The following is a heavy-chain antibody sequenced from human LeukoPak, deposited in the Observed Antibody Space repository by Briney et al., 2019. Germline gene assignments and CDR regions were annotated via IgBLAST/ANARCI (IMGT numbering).Heavy chain of an antibody. D-gene: IGHD1-26*01. CDR2: IRYDGSNK. CDR1: GFTFSSYG. Sequence: GGSLRLSCAASGFTFSSYGMHWVRQAPGKGLEWVAFIRYDGSNKYYADSVKGRFTISRDNSKNTLYLQMNSLRAEDTAVYYCARVADDSGSYSVWGQGTMVTVSS. CDR3: ARVADDSGSYSV. V-gene: IGHV3-30*02. J-gene: IGHJ3*01.